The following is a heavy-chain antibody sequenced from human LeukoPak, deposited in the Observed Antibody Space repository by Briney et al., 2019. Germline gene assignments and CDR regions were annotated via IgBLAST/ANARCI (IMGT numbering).Heavy chain of an antibody. Sequence: ASVKVSCKASGYTFTSYYMHWVRQAPGQGLEWMGIINPSGGSTSYAQKFQGRVTMTRDTSTSTVYMELSSLRPEDTAVYYCAPGGLESYYKGHVDPWGQGTLVTVSS. V-gene: IGHV1-46*01. CDR1: GYTFTSYY. CDR3: APGGLESYYKGHVDP. J-gene: IGHJ5*02. CDR2: INPSGGST. D-gene: IGHD3-10*01.